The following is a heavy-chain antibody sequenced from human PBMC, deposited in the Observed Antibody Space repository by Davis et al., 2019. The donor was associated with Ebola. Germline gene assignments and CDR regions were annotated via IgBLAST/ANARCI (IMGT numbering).Heavy chain of an antibody. J-gene: IGHJ2*01. CDR2: IIPILGIA. V-gene: IGHV1-69*04. Sequence: SVKVSCKASGYTFTSYGITWVRQAPGQGLEWMGRIIPILGIANYAQKFQGRVTITADKSTSTAYMELSSLRSEDTAVYYCARAKGLATRNWYFDLWGRGTLVTVSS. D-gene: IGHD5-12*01. CDR1: GYTFTSYG. CDR3: ARAKGLATRNWYFDL.